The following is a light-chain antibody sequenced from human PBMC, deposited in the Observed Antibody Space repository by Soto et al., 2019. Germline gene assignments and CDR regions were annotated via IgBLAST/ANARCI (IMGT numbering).Light chain of an antibody. J-gene: IGLJ2*01. CDR2: ANT. V-gene: IGLV1-40*01. Sequence: QSALTQPLSVSGAPGQRVTISCTGTGSNIGAGYDIHWYQQFPGTAPKLLIYANTHRPSGVPDRFSGFKSGTSASLAISGLQAEDEADYYCQSFDSSLSGFVAFGGGTKLTVL. CDR1: GSNIGAGYD. CDR3: QSFDSSLSGFVA.